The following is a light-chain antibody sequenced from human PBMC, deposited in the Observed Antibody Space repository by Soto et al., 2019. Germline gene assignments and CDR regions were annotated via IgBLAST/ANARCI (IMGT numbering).Light chain of an antibody. CDR2: LDSAGRH. J-gene: IGLJ3*02. CDR1: SGHSTYA. V-gene: IGLV4-69*01. Sequence: QSVLTQSPSASASRGASVKLTCTLSSGHSTYAIAWHQQQPEKGPRFLMNLDSAGRHSKGDEIPDRFSGSSTGAERYLTISSLQSEDEADYYYQTWGTGFRVFGGGTKRTVL. CDR3: QTWGTGFRV.